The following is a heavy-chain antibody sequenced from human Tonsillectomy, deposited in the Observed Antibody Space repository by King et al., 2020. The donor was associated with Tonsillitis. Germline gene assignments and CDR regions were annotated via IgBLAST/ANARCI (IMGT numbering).Heavy chain of an antibody. CDR3: ARWSYDSSGYFLDAFDL. CDR2: IYHSGST. J-gene: IGHJ3*01. V-gene: IGHV4-30-2*01. D-gene: IGHD3-22*01. CDR1: GGSISSGAYS. Sequence: QLQESGSGLVKPSQTLSLNCVVSGGSISSGAYSWSWIRQPPGKGLEWIGYIYHSGSTDYNPSLKSRVTIALDRSKNQFSMKLSSVTAADTAVYYCARWSYDSSGYFLDAFDLWGQGTMVTVSS.